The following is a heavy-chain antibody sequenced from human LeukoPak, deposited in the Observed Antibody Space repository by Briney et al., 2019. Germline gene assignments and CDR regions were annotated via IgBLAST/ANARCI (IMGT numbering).Heavy chain of an antibody. J-gene: IGHJ4*02. CDR1: GFIFNNSW. CDR2: IRQEGSEK. Sequence: GRSLRLACAPSGFIFNNSWICWVRQAPGKWQEWVANIRQEGSEKQYVDSMKGRFTISRDNAKISLYLQMNSLRVEDTAVYYCARIGYSSSRNDYWGQGTLVIVSS. CDR3: ARIGYSSSRNDY. V-gene: IGHV3-7*01. D-gene: IGHD2-2*01.